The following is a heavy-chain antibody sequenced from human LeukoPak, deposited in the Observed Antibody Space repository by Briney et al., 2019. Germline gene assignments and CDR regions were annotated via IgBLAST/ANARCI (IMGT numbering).Heavy chain of an antibody. CDR2: MSGRSNTI. CDR1: GFTFSSYG. Sequence: GRSLRLSCAASGFTFSSYGMHWVRQAPGKGLEWVSYMSGRSNTIHYADSVKGRFTISRDNAENSLYLQMNSLRADDTAVYYCARDFRNKGLDVWGQGTTVTVSS. D-gene: IGHD2/OR15-2a*01. J-gene: IGHJ6*02. CDR3: ARDFRNKGLDV. V-gene: IGHV3-48*04.